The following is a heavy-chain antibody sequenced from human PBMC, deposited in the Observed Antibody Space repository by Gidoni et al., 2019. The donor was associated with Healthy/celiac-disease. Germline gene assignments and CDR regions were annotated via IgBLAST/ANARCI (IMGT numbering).Heavy chain of an antibody. J-gene: IGHJ4*01. D-gene: IGHD6-13*01. V-gene: IGHV4-39*01. CDR1: DASINSSSYY. CDR2: IYYSWST. CDR3: ARHIAAEIDY. Sequence: QLQLQESGRGLVVPSATLSLTCTVADASINSSSYYWGWIRQPPGKGLEWIGSIYYSWSTYYNPSLKSLVTISVDTSKNQFSLKLSSVTAADTAVYYCARHIAAEIDYWGQGTLVTVSS.